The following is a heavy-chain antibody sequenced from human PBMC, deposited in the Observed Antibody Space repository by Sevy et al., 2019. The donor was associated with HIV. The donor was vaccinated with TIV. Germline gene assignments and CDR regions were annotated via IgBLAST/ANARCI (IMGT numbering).Heavy chain of an antibody. J-gene: IGHJ4*02. V-gene: IGHV3-23*01. CDR2: ISFSGGST. CDR1: GFTFSTYA. Sequence: GGSLRLSCAASGFTFSTYAMTWVRQAPGKGLEWVSVISFSGGSTYYADSVKGRFTISRDNSKNTLYLQMISLRAEDTAVYYCAKYRVSGTYSTGDFDYWGQGTLVTVSS. CDR3: AKYRVSGTYSTGDFDY. D-gene: IGHD3-10*01.